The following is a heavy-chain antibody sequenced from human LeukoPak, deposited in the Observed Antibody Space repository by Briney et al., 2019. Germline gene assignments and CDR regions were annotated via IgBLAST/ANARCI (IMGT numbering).Heavy chain of an antibody. D-gene: IGHD2-2*01. CDR1: GFTLSNYW. V-gene: IGHV3-7*01. J-gene: IGHJ4*02. CDR2: IKRDGSEI. Sequence: GGSLRLSCAASGFTLSNYWVSWVRQAPGKGLEWVANIKRDGSEIYYVDSVKGRFTISRDNAKNSLYLQMNSLRAEDTAVYYCTRDHQGAFIYDCEYWGQGTLVTVSS. CDR3: TRDHQGAFIYDCEY.